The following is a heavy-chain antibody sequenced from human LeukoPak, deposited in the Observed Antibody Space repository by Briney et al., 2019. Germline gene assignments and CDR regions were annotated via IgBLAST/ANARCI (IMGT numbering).Heavy chain of an antibody. CDR2: IRSKTYGGTT. D-gene: IGHD3-10*02. J-gene: IGHJ3*02. Sequence: GGSLRLSCTASGFTFGDYAMSWVRQAPGKGLEWVGFIRSKTYGGTTEYAASVKGRFTISRDDSKSIAYLQMNSLKTEDTAIYYCAKALFGDRRVGAFDIWGLGTMLTVSS. CDR1: GFTFGDYA. V-gene: IGHV3-49*04. CDR3: AKALFGDRRVGAFDI.